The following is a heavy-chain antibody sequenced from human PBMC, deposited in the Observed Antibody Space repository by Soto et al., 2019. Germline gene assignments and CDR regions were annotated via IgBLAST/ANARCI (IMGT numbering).Heavy chain of an antibody. CDR3: ARGKFLPLAAAGNDY. J-gene: IGHJ4*02. Sequence: ASVKVSCKASGYTFTNNDINWVRQATGQGLEWMGWMNPYSGNTGYAQKFQGRVTMTRDNSITTAYMELSSLRSEDTAVYYCARGKFLPLAAAGNDYWGQGTLVTVSS. CDR2: MNPYSGNT. V-gene: IGHV1-8*01. D-gene: IGHD6-13*01. CDR1: GYTFTNND.